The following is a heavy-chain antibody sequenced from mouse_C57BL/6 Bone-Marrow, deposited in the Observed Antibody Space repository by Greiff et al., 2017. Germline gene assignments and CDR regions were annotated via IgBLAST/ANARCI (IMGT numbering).Heavy chain of an antibody. CDR2: ISNLASSI. CDR1: GFTFRDYG. J-gene: IGHJ2*01. Sequence: EVKVVESGGGLVQPGGSLKLSCAASGFTFRDYGMAWVRQAPRKGPEWVAFISNLASSIYSADTVTGRFTISRENAKNTLYLEMSSLRSEDTAMYYCARQGDGYYGNYFDYWGQGTTLTVSS. V-gene: IGHV5-15*01. D-gene: IGHD2-3*01. CDR3: ARQGDGYYGNYFDY.